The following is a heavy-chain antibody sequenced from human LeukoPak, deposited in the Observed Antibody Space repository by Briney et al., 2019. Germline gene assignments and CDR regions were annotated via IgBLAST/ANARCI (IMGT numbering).Heavy chain of an antibody. J-gene: IGHJ4*02. CDR2: ISATGGST. CDR3: AKHQISSSWYAY. V-gene: IGHV3-23*01. CDR1: GFTFSSYA. Sequence: GGSLRLSCAASGFTFSSYAMSWVRQAPGKGLEWVSAISATGGSTNYADSVKGRFTISRDNSENTLFLQMHSLRAEDSAVYYCAKHQISSSWYAYWGQGLLVAVSS. D-gene: IGHD6-13*01.